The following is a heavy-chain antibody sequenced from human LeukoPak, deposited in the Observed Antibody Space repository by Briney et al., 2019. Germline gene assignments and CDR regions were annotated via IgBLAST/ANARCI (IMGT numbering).Heavy chain of an antibody. V-gene: IGHV3-74*01. J-gene: IGHJ5*02. CDR2: INSDGSST. D-gene: IGHD5-12*01. CDR1: GFTFSSHW. Sequence: GGSLRLSCAASGFTFSSHWMHWVRQAPGMGLVWVSRINSDGSSTSYADSVKGRFTISRDNAKNTLYLQMNSLRAEDTAVYYCARGRGYSGYDSWFDPWGQGTLVTVSS. CDR3: ARGRGYSGYDSWFDP.